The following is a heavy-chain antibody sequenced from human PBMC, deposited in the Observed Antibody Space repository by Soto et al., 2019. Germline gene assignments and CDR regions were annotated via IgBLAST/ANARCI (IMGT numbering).Heavy chain of an antibody. CDR3: ARGHEANNN. V-gene: IGHV4-30-2*01. CDR2: IYHSGST. D-gene: IGHD1-1*01. J-gene: IGHJ4*02. CDR1: CGSIRSGGYS. Sequence: QVQLQESGSGLVKPSQTLSLTCAVSCGSIRSGGYSWSWIRQPPGKGLEWIGYIYHSGSTYYKPSLRSLFTISMDTSKNQFSLKLNSVTASDTAVYYRARGHEANNNWCQGTMVTVSS.